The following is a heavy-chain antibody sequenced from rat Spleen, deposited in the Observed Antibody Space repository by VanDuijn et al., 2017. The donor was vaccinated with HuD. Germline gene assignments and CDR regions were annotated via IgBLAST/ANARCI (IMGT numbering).Heavy chain of an antibody. CDR1: GFSLTSYS. CDR3: TRDGYSSYGIMDA. V-gene: IGHV2-63*01. J-gene: IGHJ4*01. CDR2: MWYDGDT. Sequence: QVQLKESGPGLVQPSQTLSLTCTVSGFSLTSYSVSWVRQPSGKGPEWMGRMWYDGDTAYNSVFKSRLSITRDTSKNQVFLKMNSVQTDGTGTDYCTRDGYSSYGIMDAWGQGASVTVSS. D-gene: IGHD1-2*01.